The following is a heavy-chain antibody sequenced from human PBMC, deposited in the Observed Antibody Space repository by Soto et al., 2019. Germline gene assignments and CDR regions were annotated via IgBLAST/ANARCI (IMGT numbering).Heavy chain of an antibody. V-gene: IGHV3-9*01. D-gene: IGHD6-6*01. CDR3: AKDSASSSVFDY. CDR2: ISWNSGSI. Sequence: PGGSLRLSCAASGFTFDDYAMHWVRQAPEKGLEWVSGISWNSGSIGYADSVKGRFTISRDNAKNSLYLQMNSLRAEDAALYYCAKDSASSSVFDYWGQGTLVTVSS. J-gene: IGHJ4*02. CDR1: GFTFDDYA.